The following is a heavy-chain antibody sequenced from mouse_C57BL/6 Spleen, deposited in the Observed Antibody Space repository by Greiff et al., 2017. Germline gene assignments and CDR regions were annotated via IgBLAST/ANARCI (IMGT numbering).Heavy chain of an antibody. D-gene: IGHD2-3*01. Sequence: EVKLVESEGGLVQPGSSMKLSCTASGFTFSDYYMAWVRQVPEKGLEWVANINYDGSSTYYLDTLKSRFIISRDNAKNILYLQMSSLKSEDTAAYYCARDGDGYVDYWGQGTTLTVSS. CDR3: ARDGDGYVDY. V-gene: IGHV5-16*01. J-gene: IGHJ2*01. CDR2: INYDGSST. CDR1: GFTFSDYY.